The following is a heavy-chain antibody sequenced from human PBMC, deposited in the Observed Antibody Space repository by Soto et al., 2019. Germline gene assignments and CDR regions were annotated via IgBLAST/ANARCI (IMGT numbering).Heavy chain of an antibody. V-gene: IGHV1-18*01. CDR2: ISGDNGDT. CDR1: GYRFSNYG. Sequence: QGQLVQSGPEVKKPGASVKVSCKASGYRFSNYGISWVRQAPGQGLERRGWISGDNGDTNYAQRAQGRVTMTIDKSTSTAYMELRRLRSDETAVYYCARDDASSCRARALDIWGQGTMVNVSS. D-gene: IGHD2-2*01. CDR3: ARDDASSCRARALDI. J-gene: IGHJ3*02.